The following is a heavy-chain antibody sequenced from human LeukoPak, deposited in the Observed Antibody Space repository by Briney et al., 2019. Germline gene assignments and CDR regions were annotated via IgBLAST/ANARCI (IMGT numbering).Heavy chain of an antibody. CDR1: GFTFSTYG. CDR3: AKYNSGWSFDY. CDR2: ISSSSSTI. D-gene: IGHD6-19*01. Sequence: GGSLRLSCAASGFTFSTYGMNWVRQAPGKGLEWVSYISSSSSTIYYADSVKGRFTISRDNAKNSLYLQMHYLRDEDTALYYCAKYNSGWSFDYWGQGTLVTVSS. J-gene: IGHJ4*02. V-gene: IGHV3-48*02.